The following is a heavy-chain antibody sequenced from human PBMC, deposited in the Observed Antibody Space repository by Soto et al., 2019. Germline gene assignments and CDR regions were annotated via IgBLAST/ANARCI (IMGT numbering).Heavy chain of an antibody. D-gene: IGHD3-22*01. Sequence: GGSLRLSCAASGFTFSSYAMSWVRQAPGKGLEWVSAISGSGGSTYYADSVKGRFTISRDNSKNTLYLQMNSLRAEDTAVYYCAKAHRLRMYYYDSSGYYFSQKDDYWGQGTLVTVSS. V-gene: IGHV3-23*01. CDR3: AKAHRLRMYYYDSSGYYFSQKDDY. CDR1: GFTFSSYA. CDR2: ISGSGGST. J-gene: IGHJ4*02.